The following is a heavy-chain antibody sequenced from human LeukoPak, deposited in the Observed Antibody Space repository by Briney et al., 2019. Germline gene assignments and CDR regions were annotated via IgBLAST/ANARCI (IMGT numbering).Heavy chain of an antibody. CDR2: IYYSGKT. CDR3: ATSRRDSGYGL. Sequence: SETLSLTCTVSGDSISSSRDYWGWIRQPSGKGLDWIGSIYYSGKTFYSSSLKSRVTISVDTSKNQFSLNLRSVTPADTAVYYCATSRRDSGYGLWGQGTLVTVSS. J-gene: IGHJ5*02. D-gene: IGHD3-10*01. V-gene: IGHV4-39*01. CDR1: GDSISSSRDY.